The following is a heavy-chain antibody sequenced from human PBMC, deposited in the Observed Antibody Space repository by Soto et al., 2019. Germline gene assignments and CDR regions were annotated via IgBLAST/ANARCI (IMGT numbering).Heavy chain of an antibody. CDR2: INHSGST. CDR3: ARDLLDTTVDYYFDS. Sequence: SETLSLTCAVYGGSFSGYYWSWIRQPPGKGLEWIGEINHSGSTNYNPSLKSRATISVDTSKNQFSLKLSSVTAADTAVYYCARDLLDTTVDYYFDSWGPGRLVTVSS. V-gene: IGHV4-34*01. J-gene: IGHJ4*02. CDR1: GGSFSGYY. D-gene: IGHD4-17*01.